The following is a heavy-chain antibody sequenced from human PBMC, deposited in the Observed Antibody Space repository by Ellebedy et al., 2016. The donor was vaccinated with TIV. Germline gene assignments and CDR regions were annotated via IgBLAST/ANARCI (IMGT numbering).Heavy chain of an antibody. CDR3: ARYSSWYQEDY. V-gene: IGHV1-8*01. J-gene: IGHJ4*02. CDR1: GYTFTGYD. D-gene: IGHD6-13*01. Sequence: AASVTVSCKASGYTFTGYDINWVRQATGQGLEWMGWMNPNSGNTGYAQKFQGRVTITRDTSASTAYMELSSLRSEDTAVYYCARYSSWYQEDYWGQGTLVTVSS. CDR2: MNPNSGNT.